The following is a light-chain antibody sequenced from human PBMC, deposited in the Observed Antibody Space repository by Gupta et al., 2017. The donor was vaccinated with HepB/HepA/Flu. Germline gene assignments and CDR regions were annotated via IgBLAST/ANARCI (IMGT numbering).Light chain of an antibody. J-gene: IGLJ2*01. CDR2: QDS. V-gene: IGLV3-1*01. Sequence: SYERTQPPSVSVSPGQTASITCSGDTLGDKYACWYQQKPGQSPVLVIYQDSKRPSGIPERFSGSNSGNTATLTISGTQAMDEADYYCQAWDSSTVVFGGGTKLTVL. CDR1: TLGDKY. CDR3: QAWDSSTVV.